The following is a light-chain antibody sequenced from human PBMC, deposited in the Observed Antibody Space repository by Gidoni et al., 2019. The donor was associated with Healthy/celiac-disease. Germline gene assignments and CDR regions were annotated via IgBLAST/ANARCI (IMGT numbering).Light chain of an antibody. CDR2: LGS. CDR3: MQALQTPLT. Sequence: DIVMTQSPLPLPVTPGEPASISCRSSQSLLHSNGYNYLDWYLQKPGQSPQLLIYLGSNRAAGVPDRFSGRGAGTDFTLKSSRVEAEDVGVYYCMQALQTPLTFGGGTKVEIK. V-gene: IGKV2-28*01. J-gene: IGKJ4*01. CDR1: QSLLHSNGYNY.